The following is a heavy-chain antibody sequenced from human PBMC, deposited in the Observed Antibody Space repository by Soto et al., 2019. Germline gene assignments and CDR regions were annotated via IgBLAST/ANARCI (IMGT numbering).Heavy chain of an antibody. CDR2: LYSSGNT. Sequence: SETLSLTCTVSGASISAYAWSWIRQPAGKGLEWIGRLYSSGNTNYNPSFKSRLTMSADTSKNQFSLKLSSVTAADTAVYYCARGPYSSGWYVVDYWGQGILVTVSS. CDR1: GASISAYA. J-gene: IGHJ4*02. CDR3: ARGPYSSGWYVVDY. D-gene: IGHD6-19*01. V-gene: IGHV4-4*07.